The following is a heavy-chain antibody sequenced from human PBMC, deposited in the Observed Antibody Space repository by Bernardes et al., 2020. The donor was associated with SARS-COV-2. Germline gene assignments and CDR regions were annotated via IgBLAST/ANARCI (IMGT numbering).Heavy chain of an antibody. D-gene: IGHD6-19*01. Sequence: GGSLRLSCAASGFTFSSYAMHWVRQAPGKGLEWVAVIRGTSANTYYADSVKGRFTVSRDNSKNTLYLQMDSLRVDDTALYYCAKKSSGWSTPGTLHHWGQGILVTVSS. V-gene: IGHV3-23*01. CDR2: IRGTSANT. J-gene: IGHJ4*02. CDR3: AKKSSGWSTPGTLHH. CDR1: GFTFSSYA.